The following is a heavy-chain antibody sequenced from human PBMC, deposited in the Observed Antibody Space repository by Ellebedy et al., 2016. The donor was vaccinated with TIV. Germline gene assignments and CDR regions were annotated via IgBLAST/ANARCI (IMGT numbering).Heavy chain of an antibody. Sequence: GESLKISCAASGFSVSTNYMSWVRQAPGKGLEWVSVIYTGGTTYYADPVKGRFTISRDKSKNTLFLQMNSLRAGDTAVYYCARDRGGWIDSWGQGTLVTVSS. J-gene: IGHJ4*02. CDR3: ARDRGGWIDS. CDR1: GFSVSTNY. CDR2: IYTGGTT. D-gene: IGHD6-19*01. V-gene: IGHV3-53*01.